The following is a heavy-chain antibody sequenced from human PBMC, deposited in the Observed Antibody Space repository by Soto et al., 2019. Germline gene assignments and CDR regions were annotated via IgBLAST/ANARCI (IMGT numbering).Heavy chain of an antibody. J-gene: IGHJ3*01. CDR3: AKRFFGSGSPPGAFDV. CDR2: ISGSGGNST. CDR1: GFTFSTYA. Sequence: HPGGSLRLSCAASGFTFSTYAMSWVRQAPGKGLEWVSAISGSGGNSTFYGDSVKGRFTISRDNSKNTLYVQMNNLRAEDTAIYYCAKRFFGSGSPPGAFDVWGPGTMVTVSS. V-gene: IGHV3-23*01. D-gene: IGHD3-10*01.